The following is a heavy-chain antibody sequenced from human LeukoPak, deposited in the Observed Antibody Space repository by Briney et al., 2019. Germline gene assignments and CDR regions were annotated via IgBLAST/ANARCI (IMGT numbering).Heavy chain of an antibody. D-gene: IGHD1-26*01. V-gene: IGHV3-48*03. Sequence: PGGSLRLSCAASGFTFSSYEMNWVRQAPGKGLEWVSYISSSGSTIYYADSVKGRFTISRDNAKNSLYLQMNSLRAEDTAVCYCARGGELLGFDYWGQGTLVTVSS. CDR2: ISSSGSTI. J-gene: IGHJ4*02. CDR1: GFTFSSYE. CDR3: ARGGELLGFDY.